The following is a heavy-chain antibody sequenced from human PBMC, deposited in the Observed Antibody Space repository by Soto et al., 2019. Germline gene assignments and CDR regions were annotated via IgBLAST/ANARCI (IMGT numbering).Heavy chain of an antibody. CDR1: GYTFTIYA. V-gene: IGHV1-3*01. Sequence: GASVKVSCKASGYTFTIYAMHCVLQSPVQRLEWMGWINAGNGNTKYSQKFQGRVTITRDTSAGTAYMELSSLRSEDTAVYYCARDEYSSSWPRGGWFDPWGQGTLVTVS. CDR3: ARDEYSSSWPRGGWFDP. D-gene: IGHD6-13*01. J-gene: IGHJ5*02. CDR2: INAGNGNT.